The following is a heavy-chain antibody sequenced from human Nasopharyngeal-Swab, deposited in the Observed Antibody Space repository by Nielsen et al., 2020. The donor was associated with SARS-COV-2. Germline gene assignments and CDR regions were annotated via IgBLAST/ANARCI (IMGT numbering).Heavy chain of an antibody. J-gene: IGHJ4*01. CDR1: GYTFTSYG. Sequence: ASVKVSCKASGYTFTSYGISWVRQAPGQGLEWMGWISAYNGNTNYAQKLQGRVTMTTDTSTSTAYMELRSLRSDDTAVYYCARSTIAVAGRGISDYWGHGTLVTVSS. V-gene: IGHV1-18*01. CDR3: ARSTIAVAGRGISDY. D-gene: IGHD6-19*01. CDR2: ISAYNGNT.